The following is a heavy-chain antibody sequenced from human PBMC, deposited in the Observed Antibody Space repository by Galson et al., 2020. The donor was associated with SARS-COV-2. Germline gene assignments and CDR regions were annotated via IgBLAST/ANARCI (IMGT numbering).Heavy chain of an antibody. CDR3: AGQLSPTVTTYYFDY. CDR1: GFTFSSYA. J-gene: IGHJ4*02. CDR2: ISYDGSNK. V-gene: IGHV3-30*04. Sequence: GGSLRLSCAASGFTFSSYAMHWVRQAPGKGLEWVAVISYDGSNKYYADSVKGRFTISRDNSKNTLYLQMNSLRAEDTAVYYCAGQLSPTVTTYYFDYWGQGTLVTVSS. D-gene: IGHD4-17*01.